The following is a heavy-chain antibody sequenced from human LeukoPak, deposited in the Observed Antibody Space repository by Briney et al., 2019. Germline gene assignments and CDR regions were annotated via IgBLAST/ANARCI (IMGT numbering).Heavy chain of an antibody. Sequence: SETLSLTCAVYGGSFSGYYWSWIRQPPGKGLEWIGEINHSGSTNYNPSLKSRVTISVDTSKNQFSLKLSSVTAADTAVYYCARLWRITMVRGVIIKGTFDYWGQGTLVTVSS. CDR3: ARLWRITMVRGVIIKGTFDY. CDR2: INHSGST. D-gene: IGHD3-10*01. V-gene: IGHV4-34*01. J-gene: IGHJ4*02. CDR1: GGSFSGYY.